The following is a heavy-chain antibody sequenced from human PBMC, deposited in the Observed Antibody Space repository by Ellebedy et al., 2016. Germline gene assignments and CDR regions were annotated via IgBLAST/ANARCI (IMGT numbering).Heavy chain of an antibody. CDR1: GDSISNDY. D-gene: IGHD6-19*01. V-gene: IGHV4-59*01. CDR2: ISYRGGT. CDR3: ARGAGWYVF. J-gene: IGHJ5*01. Sequence: SETLSLTCTVSGDSISNDYWSWIRQPPGKGLEWIGFISYRGGTRFHPSLKSRITMSLDTSKNQFSLNLNSVTTADTALYYFARGAGWYVFWGQGIFVSVSS.